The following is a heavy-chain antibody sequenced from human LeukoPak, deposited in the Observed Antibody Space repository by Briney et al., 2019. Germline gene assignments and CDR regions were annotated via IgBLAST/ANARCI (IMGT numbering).Heavy chain of an antibody. J-gene: IGHJ3*02. D-gene: IGHD2-2*01. CDR2: IYPSDSDT. CDR3: ARPRSTSDDAFDI. CDR1: GYSFTSYW. Sequence: GESLKISCKGSGYSFTSYWIGWVRQMPGKGLEWMGIIYPSDSDTRYSPSFQGQVTVSADKSISTAYLQWSSLKASDTAMYYCARPRSTSDDAFDIWGQGTMVTVSS. V-gene: IGHV5-51*01.